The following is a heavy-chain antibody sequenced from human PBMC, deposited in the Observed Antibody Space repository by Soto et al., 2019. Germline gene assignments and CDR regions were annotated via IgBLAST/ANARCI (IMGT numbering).Heavy chain of an antibody. CDR3: ARHIDDILTGDDAFDI. CDR1: GGSISSSSYY. J-gene: IGHJ3*02. V-gene: IGHV4-39*01. Sequence: QLQLQESGPGLVKPSETLSLTCTVSGGSISSSSYYWGWIRQPPGKGLEWIGSIYYSGSTYYNPSLKSRVTISVDTSKNQFSLKLSSVTAADTAVYYCARHIDDILTGDDAFDIWGQGTMVTVSS. CDR2: IYYSGST. D-gene: IGHD3-9*01.